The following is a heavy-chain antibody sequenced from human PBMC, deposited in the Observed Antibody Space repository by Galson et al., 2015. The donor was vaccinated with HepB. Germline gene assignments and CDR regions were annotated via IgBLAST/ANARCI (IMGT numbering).Heavy chain of an antibody. V-gene: IGHV3-30*02. CDR3: AKDKSRSKLGDLDY. D-gene: IGHD2-21*02. CDR1: GFTFNAFG. CDR2: IRYDGSNK. J-gene: IGHJ4*02. Sequence: SPRLSCAASGFTFNAFGMHWVRQAPGKGLEWMAFIRYDGSNKYYAESVKGRFTISRDNSKNTLYLQMNSLRAADTAVYYCAKDKSRSKLGDLDYWGQGTLVTVSS.